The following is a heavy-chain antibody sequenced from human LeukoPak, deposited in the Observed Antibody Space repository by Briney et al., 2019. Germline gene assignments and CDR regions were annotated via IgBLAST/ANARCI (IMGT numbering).Heavy chain of an antibody. Sequence: SGGSLTLSCAASGFSFSNYWMVWVRQAPRKGLVWVSNIKSDGSITNYADSVKGRSTISRDNAKNTLYLQMNSLRAEDTAVYYCGRDNNYKVDVWGKGTTVTVSS. V-gene: IGHV3-74*01. CDR1: GFSFSNYW. CDR3: GRDNNYKVDV. CDR2: IKSDGSIT. D-gene: IGHD4-11*01. J-gene: IGHJ6*04.